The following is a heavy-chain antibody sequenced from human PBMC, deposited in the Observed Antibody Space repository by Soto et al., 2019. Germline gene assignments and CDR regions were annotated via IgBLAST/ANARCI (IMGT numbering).Heavy chain of an antibody. J-gene: IGHJ4*01. CDR1: GLDITTGGFY. V-gene: IGHV4-31*03. CDR2: LYFSGRI. CDR3: VRGRQIGPALPRNFLDV. Sequence: PSETLSLTCTVSGLDITTGGFYWAWIRQQPGKGQEWIGHLYFSGRICSNPSVGGRISLFIDASSNQFSPNLVSASAADSALYYCVRGRQIGPALPRNFLDVWGHGILVTVSS. D-gene: IGHD3-3*01.